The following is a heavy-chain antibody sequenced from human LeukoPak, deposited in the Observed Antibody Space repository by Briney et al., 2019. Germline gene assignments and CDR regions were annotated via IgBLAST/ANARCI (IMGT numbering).Heavy chain of an antibody. CDR1: GGSVSSGSYY. D-gene: IGHD1-7*01. CDR2: FHISGNS. J-gene: IGHJ4*02. CDR3: ARLDWNYGFDY. Sequence: PSQTLSLTCSVSGGSVSSGSYYWSWIRRPAGKELEWIGRFHISGNSNYNPSLKSRVTISLDTSKNHFSLNLSSVTATDTAVYYCARLDWNYGFDYWGQGTLVTVSS. V-gene: IGHV4-61*02.